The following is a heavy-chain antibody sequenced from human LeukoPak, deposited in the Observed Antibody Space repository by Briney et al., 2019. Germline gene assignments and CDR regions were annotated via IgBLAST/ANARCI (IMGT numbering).Heavy chain of an antibody. CDR1: GFTFSSSA. V-gene: IGHV3-48*03. CDR2: ISYSGSTT. J-gene: IGHJ5*02. Sequence: GGSLRLSCAASGFTFSSSAMNWVRQAPGKGLEWVSYISYSGSTTSYADSVKGRFTISRDNAKNSLYLQMNSLRAEDTAVYYCARAGPPAFDPWGQGTLVTVSS. CDR3: ARAGPPAFDP.